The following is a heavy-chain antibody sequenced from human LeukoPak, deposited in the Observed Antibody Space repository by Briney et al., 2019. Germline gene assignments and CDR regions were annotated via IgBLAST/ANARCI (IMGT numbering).Heavy chain of an antibody. CDR2: INPSGGST. CDR3: ARAVARQNWFDP. D-gene: IGHD6-19*01. CDR1: GYTFTSYY. V-gene: IGHV1-46*01. J-gene: IGHJ5*02. Sequence: ASVKVSCKASGYTFTSYYMHWVRQAPGQGLEWMGIINPSGGSTSCAQKFQGRVTVTRDTSTSTVYMELSSLRSEDTAVYYCARAVARQNWFDPWGQGTLVTVSS.